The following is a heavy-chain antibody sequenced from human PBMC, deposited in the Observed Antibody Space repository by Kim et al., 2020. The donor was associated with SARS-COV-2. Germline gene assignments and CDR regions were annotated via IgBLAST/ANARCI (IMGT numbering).Heavy chain of an antibody. J-gene: IGHJ4*02. Sequence: SETLSLTCAVYGGSFSGYYWSWIRQPPGKGLEWIGEINHSGSTNYNPSLKSRVTISVDTSKNQFSLKLSSVTAADTAVYYCARGPPYYDILTGYYPVFDYWGQGTLVTVSS. V-gene: IGHV4-34*01. CDR1: GGSFSGYY. D-gene: IGHD3-9*01. CDR3: ARGPPYYDILTGYYPVFDY. CDR2: INHSGST.